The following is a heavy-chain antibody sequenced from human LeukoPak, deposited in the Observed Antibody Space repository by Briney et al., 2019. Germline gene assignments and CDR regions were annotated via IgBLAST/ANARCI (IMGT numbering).Heavy chain of an antibody. J-gene: IGHJ3*02. V-gene: IGHV3-49*04. CDR2: ITSKAFGGTA. Sequence: GGSLRLSCRPSGGTFGDYAMSWVRQPPGKGLEWVGFITSKAFGGTAEYAASVKGRFTISRDDSKSLAYLQMNSLNTEDTAVYYCTRDREAAAGINALDIWGQGTMVTVSS. D-gene: IGHD6-13*01. CDR3: TRDREAAAGINALDI. CDR1: GGTFGDYA.